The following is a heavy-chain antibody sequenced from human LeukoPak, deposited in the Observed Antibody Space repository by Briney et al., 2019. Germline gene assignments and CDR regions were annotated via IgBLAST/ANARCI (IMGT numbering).Heavy chain of an antibody. CDR2: ISGSDAGT. CDR1: GFTFNKYA. CDR3: AKDFTPGYSSSWYYFDY. D-gene: IGHD6-13*01. J-gene: IGHJ4*02. Sequence: GGSLRLSCAASGFTFNKYAMSWVRQAPGKGLEWVSAISGSDAGTYYADSVKGRFTISRDNSKNTLYLQMNSLRAEDTAVYYCAKDFTPGYSSSWYYFDYWGQGTLVTVSS. V-gene: IGHV3-23*01.